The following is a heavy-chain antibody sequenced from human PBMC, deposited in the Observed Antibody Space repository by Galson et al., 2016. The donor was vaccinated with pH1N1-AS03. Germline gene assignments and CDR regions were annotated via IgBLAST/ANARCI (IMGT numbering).Heavy chain of an antibody. CDR1: GGSINDHY. J-gene: IGHJ5*02. D-gene: IGHD1-7*01. Sequence: LSLTCSVSGGSINDHYWSWIRQPPGKGLEWVACVHSSGATNYNPSLKGRVTISIDTSKNQVSLKLSSVTAADTAVYYCERDRYFSGWNYEGWFDPWGPGTLVTVSS. CDR3: ERDRYFSGWNYEGWFDP. CDR2: VHSSGAT. V-gene: IGHV4-59*11.